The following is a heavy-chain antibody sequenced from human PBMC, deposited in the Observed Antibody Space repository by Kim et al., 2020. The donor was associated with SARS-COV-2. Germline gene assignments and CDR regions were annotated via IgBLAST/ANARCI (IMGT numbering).Heavy chain of an antibody. D-gene: IGHD3-22*01. Sequence: SETLSLTCTVSGGSISSYYWSWIRQPPGKGLEWIGYIYYSGSTNYNPSLKSRVTISVDTSKNQFSLKLSSVTAADTAVYYCARDLCYYDSSGHHCYAFDIWGQGTMVSVSS. CDR3: ARDLCYYDSSGHHCYAFDI. CDR2: IYYSGST. V-gene: IGHV4-59*01. CDR1: GGSISSYY. J-gene: IGHJ3*02.